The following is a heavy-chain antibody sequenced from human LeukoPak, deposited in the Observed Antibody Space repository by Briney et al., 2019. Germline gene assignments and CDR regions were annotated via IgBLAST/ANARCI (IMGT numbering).Heavy chain of an antibody. CDR1: GGSVSSSSYY. CDR3: ATSGSSRGFQRRPYYFDY. Sequence: SETLSLTCTVSGGSVSSSSYYWGWIRQPPGKGLEWIGYIYYSGSTNYNPSLKSRVTISVDTSKNQFSLKLSSVTAADTAVYYCATSGSSRGFQRRPYYFDYWGQGTLVTVSS. V-gene: IGHV4-61*01. D-gene: IGHD1-26*01. J-gene: IGHJ4*02. CDR2: IYYSGST.